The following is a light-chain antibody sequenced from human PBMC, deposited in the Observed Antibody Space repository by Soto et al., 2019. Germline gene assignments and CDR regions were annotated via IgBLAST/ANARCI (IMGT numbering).Light chain of an antibody. CDR3: AAWDDSLSGLYV. Sequence: QSVLTQPPSASGTPGQRVTISCSGSSSNTGSNYVYWYQQLPGTAPKLLIYRNNQRPSGVPDRLSGSKSGTSASLAISGLRSEDEADYYCAAWDDSLSGLYVFGTGTKLTVL. CDR2: RNN. V-gene: IGLV1-47*01. J-gene: IGLJ1*01. CDR1: SSNTGSNY.